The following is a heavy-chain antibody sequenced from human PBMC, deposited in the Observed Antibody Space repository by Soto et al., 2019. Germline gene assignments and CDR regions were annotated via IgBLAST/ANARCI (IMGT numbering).Heavy chain of an antibody. CDR3: ARDDAAHSSSLFDY. CDR2: IWYDGSNK. Sequence: PGGSLRLSCAASGFTFSSYGMHWVRQAPGKGLEWVAVIWYDGSNKYYADSVKGRFTISRDNSENTLYLQMNSLRAEDTAVYYCARDDAAHSSSLFDYWGQGTLVTVSS. D-gene: IGHD6-13*01. J-gene: IGHJ4*02. CDR1: GFTFSSYG. V-gene: IGHV3-33*01.